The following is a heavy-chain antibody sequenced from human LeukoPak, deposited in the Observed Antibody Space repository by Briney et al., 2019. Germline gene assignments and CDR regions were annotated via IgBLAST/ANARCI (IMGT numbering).Heavy chain of an antibody. V-gene: IGHV4-38-2*01. CDR2: IYHSGST. CDR1: GYSTSSGYY. Sequence: SETLSLTCAVSGYSTSSGYYWGWIRQPPGKGLEWIGSIYHSGSTYYNPSLKSRVTTSVDTSKNQFSLKLSSVTAADTAVYYCARSYCSGGSCYPHDAFDIWGQGTMVTVSS. CDR3: ARSYCSGGSCYPHDAFDI. D-gene: IGHD2-15*01. J-gene: IGHJ3*02.